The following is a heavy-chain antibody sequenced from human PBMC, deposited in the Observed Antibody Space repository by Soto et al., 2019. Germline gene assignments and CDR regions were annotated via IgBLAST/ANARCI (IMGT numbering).Heavy chain of an antibody. CDR2: ISGSGGST. D-gene: IGHD3-22*01. Sequence: GGSLRLSCAASGFTFSSYAMSWVRQAPGKGLEWVSAISGSGGSTYYADSVKGRFTISRDNSKNTLYLQMNSLRAEDTAVYYCAKAGTMIVVVIRSFDYWGQGTLVTVYS. J-gene: IGHJ4*02. V-gene: IGHV3-23*01. CDR1: GFTFSSYA. CDR3: AKAGTMIVVVIRSFDY.